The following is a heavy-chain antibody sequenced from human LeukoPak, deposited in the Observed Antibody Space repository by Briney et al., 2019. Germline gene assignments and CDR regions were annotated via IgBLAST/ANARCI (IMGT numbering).Heavy chain of an antibody. D-gene: IGHD3-9*01. J-gene: IGHJ3*02. Sequence: PSETLSLTCTVSGGSISSSSYYWGWIRQPPGKGLEWIGSIYYSGSTYYNPSLKSRVTISVDTSKNQFSLKLSSVTAADTAVYYCARDHYDILTGYYGDAFDIWGQGTMVTVSS. CDR1: GGSISSSSYY. CDR3: ARDHYDILTGYYGDAFDI. CDR2: IYYSGST. V-gene: IGHV4-39*07.